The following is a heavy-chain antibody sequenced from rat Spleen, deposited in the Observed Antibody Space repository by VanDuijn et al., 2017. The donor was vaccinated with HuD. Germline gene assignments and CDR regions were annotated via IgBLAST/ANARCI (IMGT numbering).Heavy chain of an antibody. CDR3: ARQGIGITRDYVMDA. Sequence: EVQLVESGGGLVQPGRSLKLSCVASGFTFNNYWMSWIRQAPGKGLEWVASITNTGGSVFYPDSVKGRFTGSRDNAQNTLYLQMNTLRSEDTATYYCARQGIGITRDYVMDAWGQGASVIVSS. CDR1: GFTFNNYW. CDR2: ITNTGGSV. V-gene: IGHV5-31*01. D-gene: IGHD1-5*01. J-gene: IGHJ4*01.